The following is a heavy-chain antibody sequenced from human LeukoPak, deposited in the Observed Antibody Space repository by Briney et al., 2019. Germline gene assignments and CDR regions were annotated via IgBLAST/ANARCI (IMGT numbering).Heavy chain of an antibody. Sequence: SETLSLTCAVYGGSFSGYYWSWIRQPPGKGLEWIGEINHSGSTNYNPSLKSRVTISVDTSKNQSSLKLGSVTAADTAVYYCARWVVRSSSFYYFDYWGQGTLVTVSS. D-gene: IGHD6-13*01. CDR3: ARWVVRSSSFYYFDY. CDR1: GGSFSGYY. V-gene: IGHV4-34*01. CDR2: INHSGST. J-gene: IGHJ4*02.